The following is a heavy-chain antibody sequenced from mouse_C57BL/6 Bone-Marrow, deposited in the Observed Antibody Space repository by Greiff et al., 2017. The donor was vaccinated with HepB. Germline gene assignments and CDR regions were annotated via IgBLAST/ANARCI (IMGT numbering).Heavy chain of an antibody. D-gene: IGHD1-1*01. CDR2: ISSGGSYT. V-gene: IGHV5-6*01. CDR1: GFTFSSYG. Sequence: EVQLVESGGDLVKPGASLKLSCAASGFTFSSYGMSWVRQTPDKRLEWVATISSGGSYTYYPDSVKGSVTFTRDNAKNTPYLQISSLKSEDTAMYYCARHPHYYGSSLDYWGRGTALTVSS. J-gene: IGHJ2*01. CDR3: ARHPHYYGSSLDY.